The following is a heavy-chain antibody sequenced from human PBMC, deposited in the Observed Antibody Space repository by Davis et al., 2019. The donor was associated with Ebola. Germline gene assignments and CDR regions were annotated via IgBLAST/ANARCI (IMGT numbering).Heavy chain of an antibody. V-gene: IGHV4-34*01. CDR3: ARGGTYNWNYYYYYGMDV. Sequence: SETLSLTCTVSGGSITSGDFYWSWIRQPPGKGLEWIGEINHSGSTNYNPSLKSRVTISVDTSKNQFSLKLTSVTAADTAVYYCARGGTYNWNYYYYYGMDVWGQGTTVTVSS. D-gene: IGHD1-20*01. CDR2: INHSGST. J-gene: IGHJ6*02. CDR1: GGSITSGDFY.